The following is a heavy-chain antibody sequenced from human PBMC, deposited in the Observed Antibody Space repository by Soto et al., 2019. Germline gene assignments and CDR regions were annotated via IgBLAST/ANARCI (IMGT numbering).Heavy chain of an antibody. CDR1: GFTFSSYG. J-gene: IGHJ4*02. D-gene: IGHD3-3*01. V-gene: IGHV3-33*01. CDR2: IWYDGSNK. CDR3: ARGVLRFYRSYSGRPYYFDY. Sequence: PGGSLRLSCAASGFTFSSYGMHWVRQAPGKGLEWVAVIWYDGSNKYYADSVKGRFTISRDNSKNTLYLQMNSLRAEDTAVYYCARGVLRFYRSYSGRPYYFDYWGQGTLVTVSS.